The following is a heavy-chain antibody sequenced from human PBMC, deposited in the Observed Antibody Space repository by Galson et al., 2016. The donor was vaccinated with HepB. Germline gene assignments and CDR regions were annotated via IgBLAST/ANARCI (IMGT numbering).Heavy chain of an antibody. J-gene: IGHJ6*03. Sequence: SLRLSCAASGFNLSGYWMSWVRQAPGKGLEWVANIKQDGSEKYYVDSVKGRFTISRDNAKNSLYLQMNSLRAEDTAAYYCARDVVQWELPNLYFYYYMDVWGKGTTVTVSS. CDR2: IKQDGSEK. D-gene: IGHD1-26*01. CDR3: ARDVVQWELPNLYFYYYMDV. CDR1: GFNLSGYW. V-gene: IGHV3-7*03.